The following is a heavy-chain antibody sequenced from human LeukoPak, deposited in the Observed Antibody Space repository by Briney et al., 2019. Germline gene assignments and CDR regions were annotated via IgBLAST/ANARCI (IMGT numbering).Heavy chain of an antibody. CDR2: INHSGST. CDR1: GGSFSGYY. CDR3: ARRRAAGRGALSVSDY. D-gene: IGHD6-13*01. V-gene: IGHV4-34*01. J-gene: IGHJ4*02. Sequence: PSETLSLTCAVYGGSFSGYYWSWIRQPPGKGLEWIGEINHSGSTNYNPSLKSRVTISVDTSKNQFSLKLSSVTAADTAVYYCARRRAAGRGALSVSDYWGQGTLVTVSS.